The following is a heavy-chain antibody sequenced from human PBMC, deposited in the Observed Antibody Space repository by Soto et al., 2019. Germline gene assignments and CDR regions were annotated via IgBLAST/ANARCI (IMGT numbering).Heavy chain of an antibody. V-gene: IGHV1-18*01. CDR3: ARSYCGGDCYAKDFDY. CDR2: ISAYNGNT. Sequence: GASVKVSCKASGYTFTSYGISWVRQAPGQGLEWMGWISAYNGNTNHAQKLQGRVTMTTDTSTSTAYMELRSLRSDDTAVYYCARSYCGGDCYAKDFDYWGQGTLVTVSS. D-gene: IGHD2-21*02. J-gene: IGHJ4*02. CDR1: GYTFTSYG.